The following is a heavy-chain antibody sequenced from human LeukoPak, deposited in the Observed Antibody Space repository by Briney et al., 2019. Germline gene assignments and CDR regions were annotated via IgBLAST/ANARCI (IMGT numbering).Heavy chain of an antibody. D-gene: IGHD3-10*01. CDR2: ISAYNGNT. V-gene: IGHV1-18*01. Sequence: ASVTVSCKASGYTFTSYGISWVRQAPGQGLEWMGWISAYNGNTNYAQKLQGRVTMTTDTSTSTAYMELRSLRSDDTAVYYCARILPSGSYFDYWGQGTLVTVSS. CDR3: ARILPSGSYFDY. CDR1: GYTFTSYG. J-gene: IGHJ4*02.